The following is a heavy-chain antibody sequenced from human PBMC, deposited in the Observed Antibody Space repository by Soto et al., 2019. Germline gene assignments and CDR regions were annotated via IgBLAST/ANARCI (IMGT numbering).Heavy chain of an antibody. CDR1: GYTLTELS. CDR3: AAVNVYYDSSGYYWDYFDY. V-gene: IGHV1-24*01. CDR2: FDPEDGET. J-gene: IGHJ4*02. D-gene: IGHD3-22*01. Sequence: ASVKVSCKVSGYTLTELSMHWVRQAPGKGLEWMGGFDPEDGETIYAQKFQGRVTMTEDTSTDTAYMELSSLRSEDTAVYYCAAVNVYYDSSGYYWDYFDYWGQRTPVTVSS.